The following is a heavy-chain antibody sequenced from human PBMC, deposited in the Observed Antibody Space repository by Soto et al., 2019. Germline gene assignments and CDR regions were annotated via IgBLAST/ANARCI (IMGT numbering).Heavy chain of an antibody. V-gene: IGHV1-46*01. Sequence: SVKLTCKASGFSFSDYFMHWVRQAPGQGLEWMGIINPSGDSRNYAQKFQGRVTITRDTSTSTVYMDLSSLRYEDTDVYYCARDNIQNYRTPAAGSSLYPWDRRSQVTLAS. CDR1: GFSFSDYF. CDR2: INPSGDSR. CDR3: ARDNIQNYRTPAAGSSLYP. D-gene: IGHD2-2*01. J-gene: IGHJ5*02.